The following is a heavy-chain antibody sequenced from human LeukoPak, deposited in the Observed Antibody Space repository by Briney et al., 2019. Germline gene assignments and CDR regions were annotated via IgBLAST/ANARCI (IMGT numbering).Heavy chain of an antibody. V-gene: IGHV3-49*04. J-gene: IGHJ4*02. CDR3: TRGKYYDFWSGYYPDY. CDR1: GFTFDDYG. CDR2: IRSKAYGGTT. Sequence: PGGSLRLSCAASGFTFDDYGMSWVRQAPGKGLEWVSFIRSKAYGGTTEYAASVKGRFTISRDDSKSIAYLQMNSLKTEDTAVYYCTRGKYYDFWSGYYPDYWGQGTLVTVSS. D-gene: IGHD3-3*01.